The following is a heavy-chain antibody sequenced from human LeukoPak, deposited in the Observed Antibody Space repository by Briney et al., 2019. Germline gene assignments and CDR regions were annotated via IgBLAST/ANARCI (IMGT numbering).Heavy chain of an antibody. V-gene: IGHV3-11*01. CDR2: ISSSGSTT. Sequence: GGSLRLSCAASGFTFSEYYMSWIRQAPGKGLEWVSYISSSGSTTYYADSVKGRFTISRDNAKNSLYLQMNSLRAEDTAVYYCAREMDGPYGSGSPLDYWGQGALVTVSS. D-gene: IGHD3-10*01. J-gene: IGHJ4*02. CDR1: GFTFSEYY. CDR3: AREMDGPYGSGSPLDY.